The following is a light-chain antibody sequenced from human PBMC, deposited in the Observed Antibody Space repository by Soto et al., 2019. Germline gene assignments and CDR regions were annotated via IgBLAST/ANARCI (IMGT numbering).Light chain of an antibody. CDR1: QSVSSN. Sequence: EIVMTQSPATLSVSPGERDTLSCRASQSVSSNLAWYQQKPGQAPRVLIYGASTRATGIPARFSGSGSGTEFTLTISSLQSEDFAVYYCQQYNNWPQTFGQGTKVEIK. J-gene: IGKJ1*01. V-gene: IGKV3-15*01. CDR3: QQYNNWPQT. CDR2: GAS.